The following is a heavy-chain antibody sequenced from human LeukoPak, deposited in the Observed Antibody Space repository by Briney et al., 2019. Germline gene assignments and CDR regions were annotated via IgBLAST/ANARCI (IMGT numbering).Heavy chain of an antibody. V-gene: IGHV3-30*02. CDR1: GFTFSSDG. CDR3: ARDNSVRDEAWWFNP. CDR2: IRYDGSNK. J-gene: IGHJ5*02. Sequence: PGGSLRLSCAASGFTFSSDGMHWVRQAPGKGLEWVAFIRYDGSNKYYADSVKGRFTISRDNSKNTLYLQMNSLRAEDTAVYYCARDNSVRDEAWWFNPWGQGTLVTVSS. D-gene: IGHD5-24*01.